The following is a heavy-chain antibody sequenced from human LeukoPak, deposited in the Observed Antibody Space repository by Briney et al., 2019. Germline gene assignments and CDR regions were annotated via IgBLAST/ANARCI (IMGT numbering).Heavy chain of an antibody. V-gene: IGHV3-30*02. J-gene: IGHJ4*02. CDR2: IWYDGSNK. CDR3: AKGRRVGSLIAADY. Sequence: GGSLRLSCAASGFTFSSYGMHWVRQAPGKGLEWVAVIWYDGSNKYYADSVKGRFTISRDNSKNTLYLQMNRLRAEDTAVYYCAKGRRVGSLIAADYWAQGTLVTVSS. CDR1: GFTFSSYG. D-gene: IGHD6-13*01.